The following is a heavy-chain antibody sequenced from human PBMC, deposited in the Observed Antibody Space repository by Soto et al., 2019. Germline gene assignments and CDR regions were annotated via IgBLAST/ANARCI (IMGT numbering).Heavy chain of an antibody. Sequence: QIQLVQSGAEVRKPGASVKVSCKASGYTFTNYGIGWVRQAPGQGLEWMGWISGDNGNTNYAEKFQGRVTMTTDTPPSTAYMELRSLRSDDTGVYYCAKAPVLFLYGGWFDPWGQGTLVSVSS. D-gene: IGHD2-21*01. J-gene: IGHJ5*02. CDR2: ISGDNGNT. V-gene: IGHV1-18*04. CDR1: GYTFTNYG. CDR3: AKAPVLFLYGGWFDP.